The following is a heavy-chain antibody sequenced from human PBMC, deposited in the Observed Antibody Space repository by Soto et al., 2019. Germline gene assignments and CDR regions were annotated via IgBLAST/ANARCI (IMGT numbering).Heavy chain of an antibody. CDR1: GFTFSSYW. D-gene: IGHD6-19*01. Sequence: HPGGSLRLSCAASGFTFSSYWMGWVRQAPGKGLEWVANIKRDGSEEYFVDSVKGRFTISRDNAKNSLYLQMNSLRAEDTAVYYCARPLGWRDAFDIWGQGTMVTV. J-gene: IGHJ3*02. V-gene: IGHV3-7*01. CDR2: IKRDGSEE. CDR3: ARPLGWRDAFDI.